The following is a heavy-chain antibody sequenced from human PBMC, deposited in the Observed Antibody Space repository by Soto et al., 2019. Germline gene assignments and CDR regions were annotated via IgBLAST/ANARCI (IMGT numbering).Heavy chain of an antibody. Sequence: LRLSCAASGVTVEDSGVGWARQAPGKGLEWVSGVNWNGGSTGYADSVKGRFTISRDNAKNSLYLQMNSLRAEDTAFYYCVRGASLNLDYWGEGTLVTVSS. V-gene: IGHV3-20*04. D-gene: IGHD1-26*01. CDR3: VRGASLNLDY. J-gene: IGHJ4*02. CDR1: GVTVEDSG. CDR2: VNWNGGST.